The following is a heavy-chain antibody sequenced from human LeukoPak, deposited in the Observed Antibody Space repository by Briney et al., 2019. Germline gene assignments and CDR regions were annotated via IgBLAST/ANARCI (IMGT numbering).Heavy chain of an antibody. J-gene: IGHJ4*02. CDR2: IWSDGTEK. CDR1: GFTFSHYG. D-gene: IGHD1-14*01. Sequence: GGSLRLSCATSGFTFSHYGMHWVRQAPGKGLEWVAVIWSDGTEKYYGDSVKGRFTISRDNSKKTVYLQMNSLRVEDRAVYYCAKDAPRGFYFRNPLESWGQGTLVNGSS. CDR3: AKDAPRGFYFRNPLES. V-gene: IGHV3-33*06.